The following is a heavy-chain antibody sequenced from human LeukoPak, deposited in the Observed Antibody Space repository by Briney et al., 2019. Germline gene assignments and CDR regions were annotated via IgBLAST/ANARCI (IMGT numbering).Heavy chain of an antibody. CDR3: ARGSRRKVVPAAMLDY. CDR1: GGSISSYY. V-gene: IGHV4-4*07. Sequence: PSETLSLTCTVSGGSISSYYWTWIRQPAGKGLEWIGRIHSSGSMNHNPSLKSRVTMSVDTSNNQFSLKLSSVTAADTAVYYCARGSRRKVVPAAMLDYWGQGTLVTVSS. J-gene: IGHJ4*02. CDR2: IHSSGSM. D-gene: IGHD2-2*01.